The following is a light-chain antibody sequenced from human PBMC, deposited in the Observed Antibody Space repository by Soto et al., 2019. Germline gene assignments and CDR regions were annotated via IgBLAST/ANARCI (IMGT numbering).Light chain of an antibody. CDR3: QQYVTSPRT. CDR2: GAS. J-gene: IGKJ1*01. Sequence: LLTQSPDTLSLSPGETATLSCRASRSLRTSYVAWYQQKPGQAPRLLIYGASFRATGIADRFSGRGSGTDFTLSISRLEPEDFAVYYCQQYVTSPRTFGQGTKVDIK. V-gene: IGKV3-20*01. CDR1: RSLRTSY.